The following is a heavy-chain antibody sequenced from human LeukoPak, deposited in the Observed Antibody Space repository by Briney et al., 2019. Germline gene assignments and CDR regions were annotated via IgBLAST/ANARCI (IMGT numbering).Heavy chain of an antibody. CDR3: ARGSVYFDFWSGYRPPDY. CDR2: INPNSGGT. Sequence: ASVKVSCKTSGYTFSGHYMHWVRQAPGQGLEWMGWINPNSGGTNYLQKFQGRVTMTRDTSISAAYMELSRLRSDDTAVYYCARGSVYFDFWSGYRPPDYWGQGTLVTVSS. D-gene: IGHD3-3*01. V-gene: IGHV1-2*02. CDR1: GYTFSGHY. J-gene: IGHJ4*02.